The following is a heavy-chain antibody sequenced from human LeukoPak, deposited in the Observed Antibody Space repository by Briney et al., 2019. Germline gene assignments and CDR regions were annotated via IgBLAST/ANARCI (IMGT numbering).Heavy chain of an antibody. J-gene: IGHJ6*02. D-gene: IGHD3-9*01. V-gene: IGHV1-46*01. Sequence: GASVKVSCKASGYTFTSYYMHWVRQAPGQGLEWMGIINPSGGSTSYAQKFQGRVTMTRDTSTSTVYMELSSLRSEDTAVYYCARSGRDYDILTGDSDGLGYYYYSMDVWGQGTTVTVSS. CDR3: ARSGRDYDILTGDSDGLGYYYYSMDV. CDR2: INPSGGST. CDR1: GYTFTSYY.